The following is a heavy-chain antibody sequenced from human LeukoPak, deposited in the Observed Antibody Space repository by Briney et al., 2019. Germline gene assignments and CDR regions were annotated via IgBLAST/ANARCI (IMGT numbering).Heavy chain of an antibody. J-gene: IGHJ6*02. V-gene: IGHV3-48*04. CDR3: ARGEGIYYYYGMDV. CDR1: GFTFSSYS. Sequence: GGSLRRSCAASGFTFSSYSMNWVRQAPGKGLEWVSYISSSSSTIYYADSVKGRFTISRDNAKNSLYLQMNSLRAEDTAVYYCARGEGIYYYYGMDVWGQGTTVTVSS. CDR2: ISSSSSTI.